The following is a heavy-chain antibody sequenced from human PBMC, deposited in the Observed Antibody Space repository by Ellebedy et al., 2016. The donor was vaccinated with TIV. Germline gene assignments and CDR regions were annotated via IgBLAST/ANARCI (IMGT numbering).Heavy chain of an antibody. Sequence: PGGSLRLSCAASGFSFSYYGMHWVRQAPGKGLDWVAFLQYDGTEVYYADSVKGRFSISRDNSKNTLFLQMNNLRTEDTAVYYCAREGYSGTYPYYYYYGMDVWGQGTTVTVSS. V-gene: IGHV3-30*02. D-gene: IGHD1-26*01. CDR2: LQYDGTEV. J-gene: IGHJ6*02. CDR1: GFSFSYYG. CDR3: AREGYSGTYPYYYYYGMDV.